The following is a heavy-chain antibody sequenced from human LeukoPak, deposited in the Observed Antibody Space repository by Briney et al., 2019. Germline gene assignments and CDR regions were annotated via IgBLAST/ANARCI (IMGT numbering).Heavy chain of an antibody. CDR2: IYTSGRT. CDR3: ARHPPGEQQLADDAFGI. J-gene: IGHJ3*02. V-gene: IGHV4-61*02. D-gene: IGHD6-13*01. CDR1: GGSLSSGSYY. Sequence: PSETLSLTCTVSGGSLSSGSYYWSWIRQPAGEGLEWLGCIYTSGRTNYNPSLKSRVTISVDTSKNQFSLKLSSVTAADTAVYYCARHPPGEQQLADDAFGIWGQGTMVTVSS.